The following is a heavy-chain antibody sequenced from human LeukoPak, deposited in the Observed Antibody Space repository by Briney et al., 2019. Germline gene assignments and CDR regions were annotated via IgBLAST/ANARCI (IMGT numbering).Heavy chain of an antibody. V-gene: IGHV3-23*01. CDR2: ISGSGGST. CDR3: AKDIGGSYFRPRLEY. Sequence: GGSLRLSCAASGFTFSSYAMNWVRQTPGKGLEWVSSISGSGGSTYYADSVKGRFTISRDNSKNTLYVQMNSLRAEDTALYYCAKDIGGSYFRPRLEYWGQGTLVTVSS. D-gene: IGHD1-26*01. J-gene: IGHJ4*02. CDR1: GFTFSSYA.